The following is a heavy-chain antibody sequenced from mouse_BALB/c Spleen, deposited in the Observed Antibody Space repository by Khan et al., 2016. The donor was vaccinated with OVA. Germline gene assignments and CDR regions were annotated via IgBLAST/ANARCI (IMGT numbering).Heavy chain of an antibody. CDR1: GYTFTSNT. CDR3: ARRTTVYTMDY. J-gene: IGHJ4*01. D-gene: IGHD1-1*01. Sequence: QVQLQQSGVELARPGASVKMSCKASGYTFTSNTMHWVKQRPGQGLEWIGYINPSSGYTNYNQNFKDKATLTADKSSSTAYMQLSSLTSEDSAVYYCARRTTVYTMDYWGQGTSVTVSS. V-gene: IGHV1-4*01. CDR2: INPSSGYT.